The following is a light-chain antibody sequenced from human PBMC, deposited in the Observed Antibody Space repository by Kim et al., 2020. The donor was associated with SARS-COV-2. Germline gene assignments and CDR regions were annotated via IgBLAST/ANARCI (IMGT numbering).Light chain of an antibody. CDR2: GAS. CDR1: QSVRSN. Sequence: APGDSATLPCRASQSVRSNLAWYQQKPGQAPRLLIYGASTRATGIPARFSGSESGTEFTLTISSLQSEDFAVYYCQQYNNWPPWTFGQGTKVDIK. V-gene: IGKV3-15*01. CDR3: QQYNNWPPWT. J-gene: IGKJ1*01.